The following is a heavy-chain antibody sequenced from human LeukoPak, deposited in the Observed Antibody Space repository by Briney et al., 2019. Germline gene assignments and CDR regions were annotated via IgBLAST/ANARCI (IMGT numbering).Heavy chain of an antibody. D-gene: IGHD3-10*01. Sequence: GGSLRLSCEASGFTFSNHWMGWVRQAPGKGLEWVANIKQDGSEKFYVDSVTGRFTISRDNAMSSLYLQMNSLGAEDSAVYFCARWATSYDFWGQGTLVTVSS. J-gene: IGHJ4*02. CDR3: ARWATSYDF. CDR1: GFTFSNHW. V-gene: IGHV3-7*01. CDR2: IKQDGSEK.